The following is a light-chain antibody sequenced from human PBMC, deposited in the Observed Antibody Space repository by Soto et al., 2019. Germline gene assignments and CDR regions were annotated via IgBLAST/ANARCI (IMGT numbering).Light chain of an antibody. CDR3: QQRSNWPPLT. CDR1: QSVSSY. V-gene: IGKV3-11*01. Sequence: EIVLTQSPATLSLSPGEIATLSCRASQSVSSYLAWYQQKPGQAPRLLIYDASNRATGIPARFSGSGSGTDFTLTISSLEPEDSAVYYCQQRSNWPPLTFGGGTKVDIK. J-gene: IGKJ4*01. CDR2: DAS.